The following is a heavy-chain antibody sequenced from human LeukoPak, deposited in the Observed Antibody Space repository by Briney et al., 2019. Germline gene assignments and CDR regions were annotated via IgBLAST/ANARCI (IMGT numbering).Heavy chain of an antibody. J-gene: IGHJ4*02. V-gene: IGHV3-11*06. CDR2: ISGSGTYT. CDR1: RFKFSDHC. Sequence: PGGSLRLSCAASRFKFSDHCMTWIRQTPGKGLEYVSYISGSGTYTKYADSVRGRFTISRDNARNSLYLQMSSLRAEDTAVYYCARDSKTTPKAFDYWGRGTLVTVSS. D-gene: IGHD2-15*01. CDR3: ARDSKTTPKAFDY.